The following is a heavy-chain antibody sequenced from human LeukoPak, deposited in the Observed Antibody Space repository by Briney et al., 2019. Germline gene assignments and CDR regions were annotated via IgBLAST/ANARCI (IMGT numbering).Heavy chain of an antibody. CDR3: ARVRLEKVRAYYGMDV. V-gene: IGHV4-30-4*01. D-gene: IGHD2-2*01. J-gene: IGHJ6*02. CDR1: GASTSSVDYY. CDR2: IYHNGNT. Sequence: PSETLSLTCTVSGASTSSVDYYWTWIRQTPGEGLEWIGFIYHNGNTQHNPSLKSAITISIDTSKNQFSLTLSSVTAADTAVYYCARVRLEKVRAYYGMDVWGQGTTVTVSS.